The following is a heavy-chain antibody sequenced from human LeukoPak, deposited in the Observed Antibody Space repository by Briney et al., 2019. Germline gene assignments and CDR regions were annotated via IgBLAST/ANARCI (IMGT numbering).Heavy chain of an antibody. CDR3: ARVLHRWYPNFDY. J-gene: IGHJ4*02. Sequence: PSETLSLTCTVSGGSISNYYWTWIRQPAGKGLEWIGRIYTSGGTNYNPSLKSRVTISVDTSKNQFSLKLSSVTAADTAVYYCARVLHRWYPNFDYWGQGTLVTVSS. CDR1: GGSISNYY. D-gene: IGHD6-13*01. V-gene: IGHV4-4*07. CDR2: IYTSGGT.